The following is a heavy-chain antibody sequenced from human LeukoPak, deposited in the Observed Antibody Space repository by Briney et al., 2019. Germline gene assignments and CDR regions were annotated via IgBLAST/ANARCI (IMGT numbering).Heavy chain of an antibody. CDR3: ARDLLLTGYYSPFDY. D-gene: IGHD3-9*01. Sequence: PSETLSLTCTVSGGSISSSSYYWGWIRQPPGKGLEWIGSIYYSGSTYYNPSLKSRVTISVDTSKNQFSLKLSSVTAADTAVYYCARDLLLTGYYSPFDYWGQGTLVTVSS. CDR1: GGSISSSSYY. CDR2: IYYSGST. J-gene: IGHJ4*02. V-gene: IGHV4-39*07.